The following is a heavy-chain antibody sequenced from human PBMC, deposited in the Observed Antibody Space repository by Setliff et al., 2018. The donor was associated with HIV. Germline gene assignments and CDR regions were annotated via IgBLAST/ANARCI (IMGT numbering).Heavy chain of an antibody. CDR1: GFTFSSYW. V-gene: IGHV3-7*03. D-gene: IGHD3-10*01. CDR2: IKQDGSEK. J-gene: IGHJ4*02. Sequence: GGSLRLSCAASGFTFSSYWMSWVRQAPGKGLEWVANIKQDGSEKYYVDSVKGRFTISRYNAKNSLYLQMNSLRAEDTAVYYCARDFPPKPMVRGVIDDYFDYWGQGALVTVSS. CDR3: ARDFPPKPMVRGVIDDYFDY.